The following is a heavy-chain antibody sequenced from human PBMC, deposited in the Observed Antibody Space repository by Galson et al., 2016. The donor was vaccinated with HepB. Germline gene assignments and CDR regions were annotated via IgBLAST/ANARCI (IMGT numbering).Heavy chain of an antibody. Sequence: SVKVSCKVSGSTLTELSIHWVRQAPARGLEWMGGFDPENGETIYTPRFQVRVPLTEDPSPDTAYMELSSLRSEDTAVYFCVTDWRRMSHFHYGLDVWGQGTTVIVSS. J-gene: IGHJ6*02. CDR2: FDPENGET. CDR3: VTDWRRMSHFHYGLDV. V-gene: IGHV1-24*01. CDR1: GSTLTELS. D-gene: IGHD2/OR15-2a*01.